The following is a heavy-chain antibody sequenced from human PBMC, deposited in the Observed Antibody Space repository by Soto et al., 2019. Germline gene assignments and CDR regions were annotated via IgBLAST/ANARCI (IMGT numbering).Heavy chain of an antibody. CDR3: ARDTPSRVVIVAAGTFDI. V-gene: IGHV1-18*04. CDR1: GYTFTKYG. Sequence: ASVKVSCKASGYTFTKYGISWVRQAPGKGLGWMGWISAYQGDKKYAQKFQDRVTMTTDTSTSTAYMELRSLISDDTAVYHCARDTPSRVVIVAAGTFDIWGQGSMVTVS. CDR2: ISAYQGDK. D-gene: IGHD6-13*01. J-gene: IGHJ3*02.